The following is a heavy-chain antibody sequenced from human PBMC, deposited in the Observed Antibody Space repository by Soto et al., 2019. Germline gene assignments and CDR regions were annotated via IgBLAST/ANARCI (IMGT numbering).Heavy chain of an antibody. J-gene: IGHJ4*02. D-gene: IGHD2-2*01. V-gene: IGHV3-21*01. CDR2: ISSSSSYI. Sequence: GGSLRLSCAASGFTFSSYSMNWVRQAPGKGLEWVSSISSSSSYIYYADSVKGRFTISRDNAKNSLYLQMNSLRAEDTAVYYCARDRYYPYCSSTSCYAYPDFDYWGQGTLVTVSS. CDR1: GFTFSSYS. CDR3: ARDRYYPYCSSTSCYAYPDFDY.